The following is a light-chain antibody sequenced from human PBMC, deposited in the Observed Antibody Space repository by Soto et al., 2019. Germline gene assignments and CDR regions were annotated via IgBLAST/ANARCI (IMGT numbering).Light chain of an antibody. V-gene: IGKV1-9*01. CDR2: AAS. CDR3: QKLHNFPLT. J-gene: IGKJ5*01. CDR1: QGISSS. Sequence: DIKLTQSPSFLSASVVDRVTITCRASQGISSSLAWYQQKPGEAPKLLIYAASTLQSGDPSRFSGSGYGTEFTLTINSLQPDDFASYYCQKLHNFPLTFGQGTRLEI.